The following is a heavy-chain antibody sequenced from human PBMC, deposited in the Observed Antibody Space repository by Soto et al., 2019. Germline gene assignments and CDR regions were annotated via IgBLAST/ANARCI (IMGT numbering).Heavy chain of an antibody. V-gene: IGHV4-4*02. D-gene: IGHD3-10*01. CDR3: ASSGGGEDY. CDR2: IYHSGST. CDR1: GGSISTSHW. Sequence: QVQLQESGPGLVKPSGTLSLTCAVSGGSISTSHWWTWVRQPPGKGLEWIGEIYHSGSTNYNPSLKGGGSISVGPSRNQFSLSLGSVTAAEPAVYYWASSGGGEDYWGQGTLVTVSS. J-gene: IGHJ4*02.